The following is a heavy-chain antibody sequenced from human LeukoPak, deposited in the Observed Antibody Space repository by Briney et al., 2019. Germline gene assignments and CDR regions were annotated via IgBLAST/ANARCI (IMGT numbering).Heavy chain of an antibody. CDR1: GFTFSSYA. CDR3: AREGYDSSGYYGYYFDY. Sequence: PGGSLRLSCAASGFTFSSYAMHWVRQAPGKGLEWVAVISYDGSNKYYADSVKGRFTISRDNSKNTLYLQMNSLRAEDTAVYYCAREGYDSSGYYGYYFDYWGQGTPVTVSS. V-gene: IGHV3-30*04. D-gene: IGHD3-22*01. CDR2: ISYDGSNK. J-gene: IGHJ4*02.